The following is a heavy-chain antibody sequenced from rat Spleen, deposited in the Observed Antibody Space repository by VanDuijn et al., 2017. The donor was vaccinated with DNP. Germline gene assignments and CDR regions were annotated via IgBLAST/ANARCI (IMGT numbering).Heavy chain of an antibody. CDR1: GFTFSDYY. CDR3: TRDPFITTVVTPFDY. V-gene: IGHV5-20*01. D-gene: IGHD1-1*01. Sequence: EVQLVESDGGLVQPGRSLKLSCAASGFTFSDYYMAWVRQAPTKGLEWVATVSYDGGSTYYRDPVKGRFTISRDNAKSTLYLQMDSLRSEDTATYYCTRDPFITTVVTPFDYWGQGVMVTVSS. CDR2: VSYDGGST. J-gene: IGHJ2*01.